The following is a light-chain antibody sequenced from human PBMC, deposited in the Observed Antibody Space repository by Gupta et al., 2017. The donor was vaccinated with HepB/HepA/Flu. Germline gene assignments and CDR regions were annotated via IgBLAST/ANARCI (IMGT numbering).Light chain of an antibody. CDR3: CSYAGSSILV. Sequence: QSALTQPASVSRSPGQSISISCTGSSNDIGSNKLVSWYQQNAGKAPKLIIYEVSQRPSGVSNRFTASKSGNTASLTISGLQAEDEADYYCCSYAGSSILVFGGGTKVTVL. CDR2: EVS. J-gene: IGLJ3*02. V-gene: IGLV2-23*02. CDR1: SNDIGSNKL.